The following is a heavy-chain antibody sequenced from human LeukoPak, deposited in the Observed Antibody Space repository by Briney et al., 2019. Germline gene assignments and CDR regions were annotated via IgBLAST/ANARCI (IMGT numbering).Heavy chain of an antibody. J-gene: IGHJ4*02. CDR3: ARATPVGGVRFDY. Sequence: PSETLSLTCTVSGVSISSYYWSWIRQPPGKGLEWIGSIYTTGDTRYNPSLKSRVTISVDTSKNHFSLKLSSVTATDTAVYYCARATPVGGVRFDYWGQGTLVTVSS. V-gene: IGHV4-4*09. D-gene: IGHD3-16*01. CDR2: IYTTGDT. CDR1: GVSISSYY.